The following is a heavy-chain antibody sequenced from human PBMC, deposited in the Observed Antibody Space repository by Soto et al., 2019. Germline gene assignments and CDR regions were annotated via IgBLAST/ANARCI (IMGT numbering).Heavy chain of an antibody. J-gene: IGHJ6*03. V-gene: IGHV3-23*01. CDR2: ISGYYAST. CDR3: AKRAPASYYMDV. D-gene: IGHD2-15*01. CDR1: VFTLTSNA. Sequence: GGSLRLSCAASVFTLTSNAMTWVRQAPGKGLEWVSTISGYYASTYYADSVRGRFTNSKDNSKDALYLQMNSLRADDTAVYYCAKRAPASYYMDVWGKGTTVTVSS.